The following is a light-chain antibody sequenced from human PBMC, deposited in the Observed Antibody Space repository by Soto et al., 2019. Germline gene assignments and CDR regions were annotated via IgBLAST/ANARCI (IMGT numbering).Light chain of an antibody. Sequence: EIVMTQSPATLSVSPGERATLSCRASQSVSSNLAWYQQKPGQAPRLLIYGASTRATGIPARFSGSGSGTEFTLTISSLQSEDFAAYYCQQYNNWPPRSTFGQGTKLEIK. J-gene: IGKJ2*01. CDR2: GAS. CDR3: QQYNNWPPRST. V-gene: IGKV3-15*01. CDR1: QSVSSN.